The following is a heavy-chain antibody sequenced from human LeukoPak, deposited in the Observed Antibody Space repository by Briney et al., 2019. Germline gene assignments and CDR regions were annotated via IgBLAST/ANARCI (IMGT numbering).Heavy chain of an antibody. V-gene: IGHV3-7*03. CDR1: GFTFSSYW. D-gene: IGHD6-13*01. CDR3: ARDPNYSSSSYYYYGMDV. J-gene: IGHJ6*04. CDR2: IKQDGSEK. Sequence: GGSLRLSCAAFGFTFSSYWMSWVRQAPGKGLERVANIKQDGSEKYYVDSVKGRLTISRDNSKNSLYLQMNSLRAEDTAVYYCARDPNYSSSSYYYYGMDVWGKGTTVTVSP.